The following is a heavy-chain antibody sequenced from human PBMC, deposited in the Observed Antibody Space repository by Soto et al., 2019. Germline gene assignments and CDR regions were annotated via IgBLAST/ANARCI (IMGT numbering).Heavy chain of an antibody. V-gene: IGHV3-23*01. D-gene: IGHD6-25*01. J-gene: IGHJ4*02. CDR3: AKNRVTIAALDS. Sequence: EVQLLESGGGFVQPGGSLRLSCSASGFNFNMFAMTWVRQAPGKGLEWVSTISGGSHSTYYADSHKGRFSISRDNSKNTMYLQMDSLRAEDTAIYYCAKNRVTIAALDSWGQGALVSVSS. CDR2: ISGGSHST. CDR1: GFNFNMFA.